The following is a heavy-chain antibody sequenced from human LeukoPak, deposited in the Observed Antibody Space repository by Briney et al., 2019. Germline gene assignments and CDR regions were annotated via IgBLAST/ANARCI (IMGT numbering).Heavy chain of an antibody. CDR1: GFTFSSYW. D-gene: IGHD3-3*01. CDR2: IKQDGSEK. V-gene: IGHV3-7*01. CDR3: ARDRQRIMIFGVVSYYGMDV. J-gene: IGHJ6*02. Sequence: GGSLRLSCAASGFTFSSYWMSWVRQAPGKGLEWVANIKQDGSEKYYVDSVKGRFTISRDNAKNSLYLQMNSLRAEDTAVYYCARDRQRIMIFGVVSYYGMDVWGQGTTVTVSS.